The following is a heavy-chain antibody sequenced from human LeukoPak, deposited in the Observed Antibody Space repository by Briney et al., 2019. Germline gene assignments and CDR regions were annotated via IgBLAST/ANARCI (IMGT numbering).Heavy chain of an antibody. J-gene: IGHJ4*02. CDR2: IYPGDSDT. Sequence: KHGESLKISCKASSYNFRNYWIGWVRQMPGKGLEWMGIIYPGDSDTRYSPSFQGQVTISADKSISTAYLQWSGLKASDTAMYYCARLHYSSSATAFDYWGQGTLVTVSS. CDR1: SYNFRNYW. D-gene: IGHD6-6*01. V-gene: IGHV5-51*01. CDR3: ARLHYSSSATAFDY.